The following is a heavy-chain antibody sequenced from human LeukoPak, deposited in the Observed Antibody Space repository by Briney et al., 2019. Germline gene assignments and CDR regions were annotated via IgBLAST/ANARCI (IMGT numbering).Heavy chain of an antibody. Sequence: ASVKVSCKASGGTFSSYAISWVRQAPGQGLEWMGRIIPIFGIANYAQKFQGRVTITADKPTSTAYMELSSLRSEDTAVYYCARDSDYGGNLGYWGQGTLVTVSS. CDR2: IIPIFGIA. D-gene: IGHD4-23*01. CDR1: GGTFSSYA. J-gene: IGHJ4*02. V-gene: IGHV1-69*04. CDR3: ARDSDYGGNLGY.